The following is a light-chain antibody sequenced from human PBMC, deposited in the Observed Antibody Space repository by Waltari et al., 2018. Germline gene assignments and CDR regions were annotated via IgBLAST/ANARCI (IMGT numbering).Light chain of an antibody. Sequence: DVQLTQSPSTLSASVGDTVTITCRASQSISSWLAWYQQKAGKAPKVLISKASTLESGVPARFSGSGSGTEFTLTISNLQPDDFATYYCQQYNTYYTFGQGTILEIK. CDR2: KAS. CDR1: QSISSW. V-gene: IGKV1-5*03. CDR3: QQYNTYYT. J-gene: IGKJ2*01.